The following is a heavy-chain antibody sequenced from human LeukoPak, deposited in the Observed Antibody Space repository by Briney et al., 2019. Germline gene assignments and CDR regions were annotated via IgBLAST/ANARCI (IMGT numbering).Heavy chain of an antibody. J-gene: IGHJ3*02. CDR3: ARDRANWNYGEGAFDI. CDR2: ISYDGSNK. CDR1: GFTFSSYA. V-gene: IGHV3-30*01. Sequence: TGRSLRLSCAASGFTFSSYAMHWVRQAPGKGLEWVAVISYDGSNKYYADSVKGRFTISRDNSKNTLYLQMNSLRAEDTAVYYCARDRANWNYGEGAFDIWGQGTMVTVSS. D-gene: IGHD1-7*01.